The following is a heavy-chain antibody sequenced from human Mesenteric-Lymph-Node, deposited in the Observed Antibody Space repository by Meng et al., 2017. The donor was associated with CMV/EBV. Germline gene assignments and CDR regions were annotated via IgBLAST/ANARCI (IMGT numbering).Heavy chain of an antibody. CDR2: IITLSDVT. D-gene: IGHD4-23*01. V-gene: IGHV1-69*04. Sequence: SVKVSCKASGGTFSTYYINWVRQAPGQGLEWMGKIITLSDVTNYAQKFQGRVTITADRSTGTAFMELGSLRSKDTAVYYCARGRKTRAGGNSNWFDPWGQGTLVTVSS. J-gene: IGHJ5*02. CDR3: ARGRKTRAGGNSNWFDP. CDR1: GGTFSTYY.